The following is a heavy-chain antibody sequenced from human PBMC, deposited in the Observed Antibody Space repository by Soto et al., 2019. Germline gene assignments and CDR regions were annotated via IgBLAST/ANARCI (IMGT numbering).Heavy chain of an antibody. J-gene: IGHJ5*02. V-gene: IGHV4-59*08. Sequence: PSAPLSLTRTVPGGSISSYYWSRTRQPPGKGLEWIGYIYYSGSTNYDPSLKSRVTISVDTSKNQFSLKLSSVTAADTAVYCCARRRLLSSSSHFWFDPWGPGGLVTISS. CDR1: GGSISSYY. D-gene: IGHD6-6*01. CDR3: ARRRLLSSSSHFWFDP. CDR2: IYYSGST.